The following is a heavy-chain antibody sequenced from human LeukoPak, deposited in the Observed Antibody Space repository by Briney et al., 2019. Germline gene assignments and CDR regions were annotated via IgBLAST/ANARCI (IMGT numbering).Heavy chain of an antibody. CDR3: ARSMVRGVTPFDY. CDR2: IYYSGST. D-gene: IGHD3-10*01. CDR1: GGSISSSSYY. Sequence: SETLSLTCTVSGGSISSSSYYWGWIRQPPGKGLGWIGSIYYSGSTYYNPSLKSRVTISVDTSKNQFSLKLSSVTAADTAVYYCARSMVRGVTPFDYWGQGTLVTVSS. V-gene: IGHV4-39*01. J-gene: IGHJ4*02.